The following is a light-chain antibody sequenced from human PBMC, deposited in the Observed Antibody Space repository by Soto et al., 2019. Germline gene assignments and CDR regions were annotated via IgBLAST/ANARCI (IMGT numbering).Light chain of an antibody. J-gene: IGKJ1*01. Sequence: EVVLTQSPATLSLSPGERATLSCRASQNIRTFLDWYQQKPGQAPRLLIYGASNRATGIPARFSGSGSGTDVTLTISSVESQDFAVYYCQQHSRWPPWTVGQGTRVDI. CDR3: QQHSRWPPWT. CDR1: QNIRTF. V-gene: IGKV3-11*01. CDR2: GAS.